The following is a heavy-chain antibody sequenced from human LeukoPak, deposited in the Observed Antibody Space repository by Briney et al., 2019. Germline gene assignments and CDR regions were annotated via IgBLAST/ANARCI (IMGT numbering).Heavy chain of an antibody. V-gene: IGHV3-23*01. D-gene: IGHD3-22*01. CDR3: AKKAVSGSSGYGFLDY. CDR1: GFTFSSYA. J-gene: IGHJ4*02. CDR2: ISGSGGST. Sequence: SGGSLRLSCAASGFTFSSYAMSWVRQAPGKGLEWVSAISGSGGSTYYADSVKGRFTISRDNSKNTLYLQMNSLRAEDTAVYYCAKKAVSGSSGYGFLDYWGQGTPVTVSS.